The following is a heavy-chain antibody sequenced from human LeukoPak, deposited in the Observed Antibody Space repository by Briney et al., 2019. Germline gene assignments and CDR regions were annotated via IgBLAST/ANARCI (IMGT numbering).Heavy chain of an antibody. J-gene: IGHJ2*01. CDR2: IKQDGSEK. Sequence: GGSVSLSCAASGFTFGSYWMTWVRQAAGKGLEWVASIKQDGSEKYHVACGTGRFTISRDDAKHSLYLQMNTLTVEDTAVYYCAREGNRWY. CDR1: GFTFGSYW. CDR3: AREGNRWY. V-gene: IGHV3-7*01.